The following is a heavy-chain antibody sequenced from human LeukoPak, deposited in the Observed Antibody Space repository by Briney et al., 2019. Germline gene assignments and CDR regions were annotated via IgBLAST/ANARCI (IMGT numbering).Heavy chain of an antibody. CDR2: ISYDGSNK. J-gene: IGHJ4*02. D-gene: IGHD3-10*01. CDR1: GFTFSSYA. CDR3: ARVHGSGSYFSAGY. Sequence: GGSLRLSCAASGFTFSSYAMHWVRQAPGKGLEWVAVISYDGSNKYYADSVKGRFTISRDNSKNTLYLQMNSLRAEDTAAYYCARVHGSGSYFSAGYWGQGTLVTVSS. V-gene: IGHV3-30*04.